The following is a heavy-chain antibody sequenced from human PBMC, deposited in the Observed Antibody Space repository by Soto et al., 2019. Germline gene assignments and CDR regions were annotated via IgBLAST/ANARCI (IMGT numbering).Heavy chain of an antibody. CDR2: ISYDGSNE. D-gene: IGHD6-6*01. J-gene: IGHJ4*02. Sequence: ESGGGVVQPGRSLRLSCAASGFTFRSYGMHWVRQAPGKGLEWVAVISYDGSNEDYSGSVKGRFSVSRDNSKNTLYLQMNSLRGEDTAVYYCAKDHIATRSGFDSWGQGTLVTVSS. CDR1: GFTFRSYG. CDR3: AKDHIATRSGFDS. V-gene: IGHV3-30*18.